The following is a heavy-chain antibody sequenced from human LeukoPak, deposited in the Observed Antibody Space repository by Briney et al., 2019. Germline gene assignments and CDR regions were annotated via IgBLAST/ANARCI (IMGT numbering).Heavy chain of an antibody. CDR1: GGSFSGYY. CDR2: INHSGST. D-gene: IGHD3-9*01. V-gene: IGHV4-34*01. Sequence: SETLSLTCAVYGGSFSGYYWSWIRQPPGKGLEWIGEINHSGSTNYNPSLKSRVTISVDTSKNQFSLKLSSVTAADTAVYYCARNRAYYDILTGTFDYWGQGTLVTVSS. J-gene: IGHJ4*02. CDR3: ARNRAYYDILTGTFDY.